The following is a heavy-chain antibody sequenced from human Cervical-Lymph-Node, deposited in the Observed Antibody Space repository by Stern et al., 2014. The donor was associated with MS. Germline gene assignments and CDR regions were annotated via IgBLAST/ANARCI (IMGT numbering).Heavy chain of an antibody. CDR1: GFTFGDFY. V-gene: IGHV3-11*01. CDR3: ATVSTATPDYYFDF. Sequence: QVQLVQSGGGLVKPGGSLRLSCTTSGFTFGDFYMAWIRQAPGKGLECLSYINTRSSTIYYADSVKGRFTISRDNAQNSLYLHMNSLKAEDTAVYYCATVSTATPDYYFDFWGQGTVVTVSS. J-gene: IGHJ4*02. CDR2: INTRSSTI. D-gene: IGHD4-17*01.